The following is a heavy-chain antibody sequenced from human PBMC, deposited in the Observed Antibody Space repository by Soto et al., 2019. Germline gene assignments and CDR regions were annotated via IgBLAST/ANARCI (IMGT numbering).Heavy chain of an antibody. V-gene: IGHV4-59*08. J-gene: IGHJ6*03. CDR1: GGSISSYY. CDR3: ARQAGRGGGFWSGYYTDYYYYYMDV. Sequence: SETLSLTCTVSGGSISSYYWSWIRQPPGKGLEWIGYIYYSGSTNYNPSLKSRVTISVDTSKNQFSLKLSSVTAADTAVYYCARQAGRGGGFWSGYYTDYYYYYMDVWGQGTTVTVSS. D-gene: IGHD3-3*01. CDR2: IYYSGST.